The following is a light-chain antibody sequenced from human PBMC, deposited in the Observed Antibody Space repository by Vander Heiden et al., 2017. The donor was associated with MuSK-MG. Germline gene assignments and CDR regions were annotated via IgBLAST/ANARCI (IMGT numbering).Light chain of an antibody. Sequence: EIVLTQSPATLSLSPGERATLSCRASQSVSTFLAWYQQRPGQAPRLLIFDASSRATGVPARCSGSGSGTDVTLTISSLEPEDFAVYYCQQRTNWPLLFTFGPGTKVELK. CDR3: QQRTNWPLLFT. J-gene: IGKJ3*01. V-gene: IGKV3-11*01. CDR2: DAS. CDR1: QSVSTF.